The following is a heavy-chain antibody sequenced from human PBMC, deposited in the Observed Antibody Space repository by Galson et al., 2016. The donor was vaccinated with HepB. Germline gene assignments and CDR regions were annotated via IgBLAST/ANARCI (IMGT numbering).Heavy chain of an antibody. CDR1: GFTFSSFW. V-gene: IGHV3-7*04. J-gene: IGHJ4*02. CDR2: IPQVGGQM. Sequence: SLRLSCAASGFTFSSFWMRYVRQAPGNGQESVANIPQVGGQMYYGDSVKGRFTVSRDNAKNSLYLHMNSLRAEDTAVYYCARADSVFDYWGQGTLVTVSS. CDR3: ARADSVFDY. D-gene: IGHD2-15*01.